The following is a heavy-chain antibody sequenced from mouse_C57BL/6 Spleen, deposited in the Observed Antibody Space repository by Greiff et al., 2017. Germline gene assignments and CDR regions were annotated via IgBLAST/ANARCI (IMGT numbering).Heavy chain of an antibody. CDR2: INPSTGGT. V-gene: IGHV1-42*01. Sequence: VQLKQSGPELVKPGASVKISCKASGYSFTGYYMNWVKQSPEKSLEWIGEINPSTGGTTYNQKFKAKATLTVDKSSSTAYMQLKSLTSEDSAVYYCARSNDYDVYYFDYWGQGTTLTVSS. D-gene: IGHD2-4*01. J-gene: IGHJ2*01. CDR3: ARSNDYDVYYFDY. CDR1: GYSFTGYY.